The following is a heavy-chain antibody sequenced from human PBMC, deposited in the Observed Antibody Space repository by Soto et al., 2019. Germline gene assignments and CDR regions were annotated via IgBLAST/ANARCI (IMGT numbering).Heavy chain of an antibody. V-gene: IGHV6-1*01. D-gene: IGHD6-19*01. Sequence: SQTLSLTCAISGDSVSSNTAAWNWIRSSPSRGLEWLGRTYYRSNWRHDYAVSVKSRITVNPDTSKNHFSLQLNSVTPDDTAVYYCARGVAGSGFDLCGQGTLVTVS. CDR3: ARGVAGSGFDL. CDR1: GDSVSSNTAA. J-gene: IGHJ4*02. CDR2: TYYRSNWRH.